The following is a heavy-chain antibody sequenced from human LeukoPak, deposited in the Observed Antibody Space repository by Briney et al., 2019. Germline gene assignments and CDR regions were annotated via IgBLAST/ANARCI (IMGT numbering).Heavy chain of an antibody. CDR3: ARDRREYIAAAGPPDFDY. J-gene: IGHJ4*02. Sequence: ASVKVSCKASGYTFTSCGISWVRQAPGQGLEWMGWISAYNGNTNYAQKLQGRVTMTTDTSTSTAYMELRSLRSDDTAVYYCARDRREYIAAAGPPDFDYWGQGTLVTVSS. V-gene: IGHV1-18*01. CDR1: GYTFTSCG. CDR2: ISAYNGNT. D-gene: IGHD6-13*01.